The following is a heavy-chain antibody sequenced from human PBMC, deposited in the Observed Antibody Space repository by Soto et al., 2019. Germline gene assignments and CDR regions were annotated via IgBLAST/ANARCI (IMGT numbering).Heavy chain of an antibody. CDR1: GGSISSGGYY. CDR2: IYYSGST. CDR3: ARAPILYYDSSGPYSCAY. V-gene: IGHV4-31*03. D-gene: IGHD3-22*01. J-gene: IGHJ4*02. Sequence: SETLSLTCTVSGGSISSGGYYWSWIRQHPGKGLEWIGYIYYSGSTYYNPSLKSRVTISVDTSKNQFSLKLSSVTAADTAVYYCARAPILYYDSSGPYSCAYWGQGTLVTVSS.